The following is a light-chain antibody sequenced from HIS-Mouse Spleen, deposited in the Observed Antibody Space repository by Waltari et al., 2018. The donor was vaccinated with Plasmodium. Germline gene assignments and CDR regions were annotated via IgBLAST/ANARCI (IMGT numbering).Light chain of an antibody. Sequence: EIVMTQSPATLSVSPGERATLSCRASQSVSSNLAWYQQKPGQAPRLHIYGASTRATGIPARFSGSGSGTEFTLTISSRQSEDFAVYYCQQYNNWSFTFGPGTKVDSK. V-gene: IGKV3-15*01. CDR2: GAS. CDR3: QQYNNWSFT. CDR1: QSVSSN. J-gene: IGKJ3*01.